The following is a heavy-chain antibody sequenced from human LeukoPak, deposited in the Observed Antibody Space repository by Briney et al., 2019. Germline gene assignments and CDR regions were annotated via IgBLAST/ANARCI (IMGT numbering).Heavy chain of an antibody. D-gene: IGHD5-24*01. V-gene: IGHV1-2*06. CDR2: INPNSGGT. CDR1: GYTFTSYY. CDR3: ARDLTDGYNLYYYYGMDV. Sequence: ASVKVSCKASGYTFTSYYMHWVRQAPGQGLEWMGRINPNSGGTNYAQKFQGRVTMTRDTSISTAYMELSRLRSDDTAVYYCARDLTDGYNLYYYYGMDVWGQGTTVTVSS. J-gene: IGHJ6*02.